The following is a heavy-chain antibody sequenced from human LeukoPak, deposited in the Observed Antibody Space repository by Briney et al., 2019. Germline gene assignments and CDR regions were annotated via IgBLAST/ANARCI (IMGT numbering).Heavy chain of an antibody. CDR3: AKTPGYCSGGSCYPLSFDY. V-gene: IGHV3-23*01. CDR1: GFTFSSYA. D-gene: IGHD2-15*01. Sequence: GWSLPLSCAASGFTFSSYAMSWVRQAPGKGLEWVSVISGSGGSTYYADSVKGRFTISRDNSKNTLYLQMNSLTADDTAVYYCAKTPGYCSGGSCYPLSFDYWGQGTLVTVSS. J-gene: IGHJ4*02. CDR2: ISGSGGST.